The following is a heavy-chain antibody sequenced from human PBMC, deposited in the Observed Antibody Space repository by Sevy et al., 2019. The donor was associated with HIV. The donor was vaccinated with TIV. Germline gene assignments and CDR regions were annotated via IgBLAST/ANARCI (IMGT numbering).Heavy chain of an antibody. Sequence: GEPLKISCTASGFTFRNAWMTWVRQVPGKGLEWVGRIRNDPDGGTTDYAAPVRGRFTISRDDSKNTLYLQMNSLETEDTAVYYCSTDIVVQSGYSYDFSTFNPDLPHNSGADVWGQGTTVTVSS. CDR1: GFTFRNAW. CDR3: STDIVVQSGYSYDFSTFNPDLPHNSGADV. CDR2: IRNDPDGGTT. J-gene: IGHJ6*02. D-gene: IGHD5-12*01. V-gene: IGHV3-15*01.